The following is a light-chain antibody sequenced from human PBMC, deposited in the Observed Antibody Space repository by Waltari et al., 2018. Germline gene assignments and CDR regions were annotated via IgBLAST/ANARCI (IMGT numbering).Light chain of an antibody. CDR2: GAS. CDR1: QSVRTN. Sequence: VLLTQSPASLSVSPGDTVILSCRASQSVRTNLVWYQQKAGQAPRTLIYGASTRASGVPSRVSGSGSETDFTLIISSLQSDDAAVYFCQQYYVWPPITFGGGTKLEI. CDR3: QQYYVWPPIT. J-gene: IGKJ4*01. V-gene: IGKV3-15*01.